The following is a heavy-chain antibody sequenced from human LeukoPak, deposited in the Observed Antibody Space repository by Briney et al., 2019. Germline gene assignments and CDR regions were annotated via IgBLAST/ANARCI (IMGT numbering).Heavy chain of an antibody. Sequence: SETLSLTCAVYGGSFSGYYWSWIRQPPGKGLEWIGEINHSGSTNYNPSLKSRVTISLDTPKNEFSLRVKSVTAADTAMYYCARGRPYNSGVPPWFDPWGQGTLVTVSS. CDR2: INHSGST. D-gene: IGHD5-12*01. V-gene: IGHV4-34*01. CDR3: ARGRPYNSGVPPWFDP. J-gene: IGHJ5*02. CDR1: GGSFSGYY.